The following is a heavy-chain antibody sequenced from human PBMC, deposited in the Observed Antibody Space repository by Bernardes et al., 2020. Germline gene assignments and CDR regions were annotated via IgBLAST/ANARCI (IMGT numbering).Heavy chain of an antibody. J-gene: IGHJ5*02. CDR1: GYTFTAYG. V-gene: IGHV1-18*01. Sequence: ASVKVSCKASGYTFTAYGITWVRQAPGQGLEWMGWFSHGKTEYAQKFQGRVTMTTDTSTSTAYMELRSLRSDDTAVYYCARDNRVGTPNVKWFDPWGQGTLVTVSS. D-gene: IGHD1-26*01. CDR3: ARDNRVGTPNVKWFDP. CDR2: FSHGKT.